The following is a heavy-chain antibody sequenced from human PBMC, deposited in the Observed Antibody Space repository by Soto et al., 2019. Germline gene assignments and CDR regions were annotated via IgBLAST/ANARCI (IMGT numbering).Heavy chain of an antibody. Sequence: GGSLRLSCAGFGFTFSSYWMSWVRQAPGKGLEWVANIKQDGSEKYYVDSVKGRFTISRDNAKNSLYLQMNSLRAEDTAVYYCARDDPFDSWGQGTLVTVSS. CDR2: IKQDGSEK. J-gene: IGHJ4*02. CDR3: ARDDPFDS. CDR1: GFTFSSYW. V-gene: IGHV3-7*01.